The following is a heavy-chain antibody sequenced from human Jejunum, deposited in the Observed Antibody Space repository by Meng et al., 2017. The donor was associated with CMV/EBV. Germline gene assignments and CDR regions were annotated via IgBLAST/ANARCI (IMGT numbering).Heavy chain of an antibody. V-gene: IGHV1-18*01. Sequence: VSGKASGYTVTSIGISWVRQAPGQGLEWLGWISVYSGKTNYAQKFQGRVTMTTDTSTSTAYMELRSLRSDDTAVYYCVRDRDWNLDYWGQGTLVTVSS. J-gene: IGHJ4*02. CDR3: VRDRDWNLDY. D-gene: IGHD1-1*01. CDR2: ISVYSGKT. CDR1: GYTVTSIG.